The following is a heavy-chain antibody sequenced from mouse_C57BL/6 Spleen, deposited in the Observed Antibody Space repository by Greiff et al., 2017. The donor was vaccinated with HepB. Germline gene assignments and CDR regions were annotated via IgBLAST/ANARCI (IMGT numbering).Heavy chain of an antibody. CDR3: AREGGLFLRQTWFAY. J-gene: IGHJ3*01. V-gene: IGHV1-64*01. CDR2: IHPNSGST. Sequence: QVQLQQPGAELVKPGASVKLSCKASGYTFTSYWMHWVKQRPGQGLEWIGMIHPNSGSTNYNEKFKSKATLTVDKSSSTAYMQLSSLTSEDSAVYYCAREGGLFLRQTWFAYWGQGTLVTVSS. D-gene: IGHD1-1*01. CDR1: GYTFTSYW.